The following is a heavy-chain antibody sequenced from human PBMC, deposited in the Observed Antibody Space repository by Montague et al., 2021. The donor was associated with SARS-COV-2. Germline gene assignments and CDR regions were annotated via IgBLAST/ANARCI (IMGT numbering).Heavy chain of an antibody. CDR1: GGSISSYY. Sequence: SETLSLTCTVSGGSISSYYWSWIRQPPGKGLEWIGYIYYSGRTNXXPSLKSRVTISVDTSKNQFSLKLSSVTAADTAVYYCAREVRYYYDSSGPGAFDIWGQGTMVTVSS. V-gene: IGHV4-59*01. CDR3: AREVRYYYDSSGPGAFDI. J-gene: IGHJ3*02. D-gene: IGHD3-22*01. CDR2: IYYSGRT.